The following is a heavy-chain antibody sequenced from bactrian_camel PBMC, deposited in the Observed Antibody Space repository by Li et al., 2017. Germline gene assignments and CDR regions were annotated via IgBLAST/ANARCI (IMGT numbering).Heavy chain of an antibody. J-gene: IGHJ4*01. Sequence: VQLVESGGGSVQSGGSLRLSCVVSGYMYSLYCMGWFRQAPGKEREGVAAIDIDGSTKYYADSVKGRFAISKDNAKNTLYLQMNSLKPEDTAVYYCAAVPSLAATMWRGYWGQGTQVTVS. CDR1: GYMYSLYC. CDR2: IDIDGST. D-gene: IGHD4*01. V-gene: IGHV3S53*01. CDR3: AAVPSLAATMWRGY.